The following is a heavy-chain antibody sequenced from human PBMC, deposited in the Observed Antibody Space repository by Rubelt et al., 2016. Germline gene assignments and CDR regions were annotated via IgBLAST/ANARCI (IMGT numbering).Heavy chain of an antibody. J-gene: IGHJ4*02. V-gene: IGHV4-39*01. CDR1: GGSISRSSYY. Sequence: QLQLQESGPGLVKPSETLSLTCTVSGGSISRSSYYWGWIRQPPGKGLEWIGSIYYSGSTYYNPSLKSRVTISVDTSKNQFSLQLNSVTPEDTAVYYCARQQWTYYFDYWGQGTLVTVSS. D-gene: IGHD6-19*01. CDR2: IYYSGST. CDR3: ARQQWTYYFDY.